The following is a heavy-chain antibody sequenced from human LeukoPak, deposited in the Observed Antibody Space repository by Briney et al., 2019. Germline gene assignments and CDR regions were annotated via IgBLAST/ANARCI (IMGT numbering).Heavy chain of an antibody. Sequence: GGSLRLSCAASGFTFSNYAMHWVRQAPGEGLDWVAVISFDGRNQYYADSVKGRFTISRDDPQRTLYLQMNNLQGEDTAVYYCAREQGRGPHYYFDFWGQGTLVTVSS. CDR2: ISFDGRNQ. V-gene: IGHV3-30*06. J-gene: IGHJ4*02. CDR1: GFTFSNYA. CDR3: AREQGRGPHYYFDF. D-gene: IGHD6-25*01.